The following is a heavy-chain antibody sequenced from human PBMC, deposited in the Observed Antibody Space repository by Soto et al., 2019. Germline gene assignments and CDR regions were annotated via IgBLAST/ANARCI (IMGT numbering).Heavy chain of an antibody. CDR2: IYHSGST. V-gene: IGHV4-38-2*01. Sequence: SETPALTCAVSGYSISSGYYWGCIRQPPGKGLEWIGSIYHSGSTYYNPSLKSRVTISVDTSKNQFSLKLSSVTAADTAVYYCARVYYDSGAYYYDYFDYWGQGTLVT. CDR3: ARVYYDSGAYYYDYFDY. D-gene: IGHD3-22*01. J-gene: IGHJ4*02. CDR1: GYSISSGYY.